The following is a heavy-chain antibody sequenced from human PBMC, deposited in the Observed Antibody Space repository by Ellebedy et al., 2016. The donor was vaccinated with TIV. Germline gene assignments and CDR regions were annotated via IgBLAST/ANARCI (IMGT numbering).Heavy chain of an antibody. D-gene: IGHD6-13*01. CDR3: ANVYSSTWADS. CDR1: GFTFSNYA. CDR2: ISRSGGST. Sequence: GESLKISCAASGFTFSNYAMSWVRQAPGKGLEWVSAISRSGGSTYYAGSVKGRFTISRDNSKVTLYLQMNSLRAEDTAVYYCANVYSSTWADSWGQGTLVTVSS. J-gene: IGHJ4*02. V-gene: IGHV3-23*01.